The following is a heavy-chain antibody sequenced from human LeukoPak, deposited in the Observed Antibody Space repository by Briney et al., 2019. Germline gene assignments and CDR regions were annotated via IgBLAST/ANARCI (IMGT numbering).Heavy chain of an antibody. CDR1: GFTVSSNY. Sequence: GGSLRLSCAASGFTVSSNYMSWVRQAPGKGLEWVSVIYSGGSTYYADSVKGRFTISRDNSKNTLYLQMNSLRAEDTAVYYCASGMDTAMVTFDYWGQGTLVTVSS. CDR2: IYSGGST. J-gene: IGHJ4*02. CDR3: ASGMDTAMVTFDY. D-gene: IGHD5-18*01. V-gene: IGHV3-53*01.